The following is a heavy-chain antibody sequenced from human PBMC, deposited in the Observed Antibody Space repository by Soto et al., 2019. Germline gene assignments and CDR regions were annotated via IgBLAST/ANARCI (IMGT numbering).Heavy chain of an antibody. CDR1: GFTFTSSA. Sequence: GASVKVSCKASGFTFTSSAVQWVRQARGQRLEWIGWIVVGSGNTNYAQKFQERVTITRDMSTSTAYMELSSLRSEDTAVYYCAAPKYYDILTGYPRSYYYYGMDVWGQGTTVTVS. CDR2: IVVGSGNT. J-gene: IGHJ6*02. V-gene: IGHV1-58*01. D-gene: IGHD3-9*01. CDR3: AAPKYYDILTGYPRSYYYYGMDV.